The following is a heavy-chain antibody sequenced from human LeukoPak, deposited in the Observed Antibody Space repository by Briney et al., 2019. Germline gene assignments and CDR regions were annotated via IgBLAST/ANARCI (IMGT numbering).Heavy chain of an antibody. V-gene: IGHV4-39*07. D-gene: IGHD2-8*01. CDR3: SRENGAFSPFGY. CDR1: GGSINSNNHY. Sequence: SETLSLTCNVSGGSINSNNHYWGWIRQPPGKGLEWLGSINYSGTIFYSPSLNSRVTISVDTSGNQFSLKLTSATAADTAVYYCSRENGAFSPFGYWGQGILVTV. CDR2: INYSGTI. J-gene: IGHJ4*02.